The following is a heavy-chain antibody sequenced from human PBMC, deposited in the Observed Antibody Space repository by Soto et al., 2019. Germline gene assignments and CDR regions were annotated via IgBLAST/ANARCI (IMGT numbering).Heavy chain of an antibody. Sequence: SETLSLTCTVSGGPISTSTSYWGWIRQSPGKGLQWIGSMTYGGGTSYYNSSLKSRVAISIDTSTNQFSLSLSPVTAAETGVYYCVSSSNGASYYWGKGTVVTVSS. CDR1: GGPISTSTSY. V-gene: IGHV4-39*01. J-gene: IGHJ4*02. CDR3: VSSSNGASYY. CDR2: MTYGGGTS. D-gene: IGHD5-18*01.